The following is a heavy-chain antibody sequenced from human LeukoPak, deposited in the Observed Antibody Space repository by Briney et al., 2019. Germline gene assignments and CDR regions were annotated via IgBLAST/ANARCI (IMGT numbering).Heavy chain of an antibody. D-gene: IGHD6-19*01. CDR2: INHSGST. Sequence: PSETLSLTCTVSGGSIRSYYWSWIRQPPGKGLEWIGEINHSGSTNYNPSLKSRVTISVDTSKNQFSLKLSSVTAADTAVYYCARQRYSSATLPFDYWGQGTLVTVSS. V-gene: IGHV4-34*01. CDR1: GGSIRSYY. J-gene: IGHJ4*02. CDR3: ARQRYSSATLPFDY.